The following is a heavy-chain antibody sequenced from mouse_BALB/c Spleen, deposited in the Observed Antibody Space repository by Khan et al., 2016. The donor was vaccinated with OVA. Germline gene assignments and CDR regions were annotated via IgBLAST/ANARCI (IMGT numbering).Heavy chain of an antibody. V-gene: IGHV3-2*02. D-gene: IGHD1-1*01. Sequence: EVQLQESGPGLVKPSQSLSLTCTVTGYSITSGYAWNWIRQFPGNKLEWMGYISYSGVTSYTPSLKSRISITRGTSKNQFFLQLTSETTEDTATYYCARGNYYGYYFDYWGQRPTLTVSS. J-gene: IGHJ2*01. CDR1: GYSITSGYA. CDR3: ARGNYYGYYFDY. CDR2: ISYSGVT.